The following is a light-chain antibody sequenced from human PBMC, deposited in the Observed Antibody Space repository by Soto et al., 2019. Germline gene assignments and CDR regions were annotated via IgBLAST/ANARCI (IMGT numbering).Light chain of an antibody. J-gene: IGKJ4*01. CDR1: QSVSSS. V-gene: IGKV3-20*01. Sequence: EIVLTQSPGTLSLSPGESATLSCRATQSVSSSLAWYQQRPGQAPRLLIYGASSRPTGIPDRFSGSGSGTDFTLTISSLEPDDFAVYFCQQYLTSHENFGRGTKVDI. CDR3: QQYLTSHEN. CDR2: GAS.